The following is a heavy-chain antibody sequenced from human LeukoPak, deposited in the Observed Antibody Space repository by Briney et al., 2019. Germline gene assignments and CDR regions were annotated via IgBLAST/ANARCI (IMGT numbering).Heavy chain of an antibody. Sequence: AGGSLRLSCTASGFTFSGYGMHWVRQAPGKGLEWVSVISYDGSNKYYADSVKGRFTISRDNSKNTLYLQMNSLRAEDTAVYYFAKDSGYIYGFGVRESYMDVWGQGTTVTVSS. CDR3: AKDSGYIYGFGVRESYMDV. CDR2: ISYDGSNK. D-gene: IGHD5-18*01. V-gene: IGHV3-30*18. J-gene: IGHJ6*03. CDR1: GFTFSGYG.